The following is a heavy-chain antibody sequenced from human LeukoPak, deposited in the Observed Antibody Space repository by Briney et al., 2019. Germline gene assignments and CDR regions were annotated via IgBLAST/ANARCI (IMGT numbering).Heavy chain of an antibody. J-gene: IGHJ4*02. CDR2: INPSGGST. CDR3: ARDQEGFDY. Sequence: ASVKVSCKASGYTFISYHTHWVRQAPEQGLEWMGIINPSGGSTSYAQNFQGRVTVTRDTSTTAVHMELRGLRSEDTAVYYCARDQEGFDYWGQGTVVTVSS. CDR1: GYTFISYH. V-gene: IGHV1-46*01.